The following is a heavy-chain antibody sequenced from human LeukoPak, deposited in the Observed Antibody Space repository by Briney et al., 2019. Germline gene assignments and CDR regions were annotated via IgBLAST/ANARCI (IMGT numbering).Heavy chain of an antibody. V-gene: IGHV3-48*02. CDR1: GFTFSSYS. J-gene: IGHJ6*03. CDR3: ARDVPSSSWFYYYYYYMDV. D-gene: IGHD6-13*01. Sequence: GGSLRLSCAASGFTFSSYSMNWVRQAPGKGLEWVSYISSSSSTIYYADSVKGRFTISRDNAKNSLYLQMNSLRDEDTAVYYCARDVPSSSWFYYYYYYMDVWGKGTTVTVSS. CDR2: ISSSSSTI.